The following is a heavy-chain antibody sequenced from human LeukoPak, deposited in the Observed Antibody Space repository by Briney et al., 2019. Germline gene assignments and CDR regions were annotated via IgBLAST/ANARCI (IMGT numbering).Heavy chain of an antibody. CDR2: IIPILGIA. CDR3: ARGGNYYYYGMDV. V-gene: IGHV1-69*04. J-gene: IGHJ6*02. CDR1: GGIFSSYA. Sequence: ASVKVSCKASGGIFSSYAISWVRQAPGQGLEWMGRIIPILGIANYAQKFQGRVTITADKSTSTAYMELSSLRSEDTAVYYCARGGNYYYYGMDVWGQGTTVTVSS.